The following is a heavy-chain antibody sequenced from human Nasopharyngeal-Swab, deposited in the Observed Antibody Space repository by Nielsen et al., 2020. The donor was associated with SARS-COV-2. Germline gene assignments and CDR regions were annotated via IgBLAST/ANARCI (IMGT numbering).Heavy chain of an antibody. CDR3: TPTRPFEVLLWFGVMDV. V-gene: IGHV3-15*01. D-gene: IGHD3-10*01. CDR1: GFTFSNAW. CDR2: IKSKTDGGTT. Sequence: GGSLRLSCAASGFTFSNAWMSWVRQAPGKGLEWVGRIKSKTDGGTTDYAAPVKGRFTISRDDSKNTLYLQMNSLKTEDTAVYYCTPTRPFEVLLWFGVMDVWGQGTTVTVSS. J-gene: IGHJ6*02.